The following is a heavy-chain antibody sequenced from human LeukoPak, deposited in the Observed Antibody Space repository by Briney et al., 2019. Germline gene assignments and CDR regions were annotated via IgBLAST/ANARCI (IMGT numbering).Heavy chain of an antibody. D-gene: IGHD3-3*01. Sequence: GASVKVSCKASGYTFTSYDINWVRQATGQGLEWMGRMNPNSGNTGYAQKFQGRVTMTRNTSISTAYMELSSLRSEDTAVYYCARGPQKYYDFWSGYYYGNWFDPWGQGTLVTVSS. J-gene: IGHJ5*02. CDR2: MNPNSGNT. CDR3: ARGPQKYYDFWSGYYYGNWFDP. V-gene: IGHV1-8*01. CDR1: GYTFTSYD.